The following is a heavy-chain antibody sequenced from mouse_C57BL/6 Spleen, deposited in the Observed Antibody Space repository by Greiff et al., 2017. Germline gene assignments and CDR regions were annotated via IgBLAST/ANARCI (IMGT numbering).Heavy chain of an antibody. V-gene: IGHV1-76*01. CDR3: ARDYSNYGFAY. Sequence: QVQLQQSGAELVRPGASVKLSCKASGYTFTDYYINWVKQRPGQGLEWIARIYPGSGNTYYNEKFKGKATLTAEKSSSTAYMQLSSLTSEDSAVYFCARDYSNYGFAYWGQGTLVTVSA. D-gene: IGHD2-5*01. CDR2: IYPGSGNT. J-gene: IGHJ3*01. CDR1: GYTFTDYY.